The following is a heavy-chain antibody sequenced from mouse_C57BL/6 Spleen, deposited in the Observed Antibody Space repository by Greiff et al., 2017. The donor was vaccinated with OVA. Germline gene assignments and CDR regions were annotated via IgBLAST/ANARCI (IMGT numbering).Heavy chain of an antibody. J-gene: IGHJ4*01. CDR1: GYTFTGYW. D-gene: IGHD1-1*01. Sequence: VQLQQSGAELLKPGASVKLSCKATGYTFTGYWIEWVKQRPGHGLEWIGEILPGSGSTNYNEKFKGKATFTADTSSNTAFMQLSSLTTEDSAIYYCARPLITTVVDYAMDYWGQGTSVTVSS. CDR2: ILPGSGST. V-gene: IGHV1-9*01. CDR3: ARPLITTVVDYAMDY.